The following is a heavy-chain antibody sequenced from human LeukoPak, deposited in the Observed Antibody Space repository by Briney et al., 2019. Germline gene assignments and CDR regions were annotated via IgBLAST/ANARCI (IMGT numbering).Heavy chain of an antibody. CDR3: TSRSPGIAVAGRDY. J-gene: IGHJ4*02. V-gene: IGHV3-73*01. D-gene: IGHD6-19*01. CDR1: GFTFSGSA. Sequence: GGSLTLSCAASGFTFSGSAMHWVRQASGKGLEWVGRIRSKANSYATAYAASVKGRFTISRDDSKNTAYLQMNSLKTEDTAVYYCTSRSPGIAVAGRDYWGQGTLVTVSS. CDR2: IRSKANSYAT.